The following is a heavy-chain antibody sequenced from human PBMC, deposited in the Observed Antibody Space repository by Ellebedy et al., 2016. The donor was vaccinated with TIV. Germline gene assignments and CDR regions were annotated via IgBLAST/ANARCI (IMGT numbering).Heavy chain of an antibody. CDR1: GGTFSSYA. CDR2: IIPIFGTA. J-gene: IGHJ4*02. V-gene: IGHV1-69*13. CDR3: ARAHREGFGESPFDY. Sequence: AASVKVSCKASGGTFSSYAISWVRQAPGQGLEWMGGIIPIFGTANYAQKFQGRVTITADESTSTAYMELSSLRSEDTAVYYCARAHREGFGESPFDYWGQGTLVTVSS. D-gene: IGHD3-10*01.